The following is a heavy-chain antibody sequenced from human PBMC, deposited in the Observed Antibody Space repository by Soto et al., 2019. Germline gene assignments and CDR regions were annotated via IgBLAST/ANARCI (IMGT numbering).Heavy chain of an antibody. CDR1: GGSISSSSYY. D-gene: IGHD1-1*01. J-gene: IGHJ4*02. CDR2: IYYSGST. V-gene: IGHV4-39*01. Sequence: QLQLQESGPGLVKPSETLSLTCTVSGGSISSSSYYWGWIRQPPGKGLEWIGSIYYSGSTYYNPSLKSRVTISVDTFKNQFSLKLSSVTAADTAVYYCARIRLSGLEYIPGYFDYWGQGTLVTVSS. CDR3: ARIRLSGLEYIPGYFDY.